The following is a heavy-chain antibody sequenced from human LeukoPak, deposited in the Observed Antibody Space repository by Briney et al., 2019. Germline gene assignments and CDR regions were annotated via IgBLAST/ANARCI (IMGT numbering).Heavy chain of an antibody. D-gene: IGHD3-22*01. CDR2: ISSSSSYI. CDR3: ASIMRDYYDSSGTLFDY. J-gene: IGHJ4*02. Sequence: GGSLRPSCAASGFTFSSYSTNWARQAPGEGLEWVSSISSSSSYIYYADSVKGRFTISRDNAKNSLYLQMNSLRAEDTAVYYCASIMRDYYDSSGTLFDYWGQGTLVTVSS. V-gene: IGHV3-21*01. CDR1: GFTFSSYS.